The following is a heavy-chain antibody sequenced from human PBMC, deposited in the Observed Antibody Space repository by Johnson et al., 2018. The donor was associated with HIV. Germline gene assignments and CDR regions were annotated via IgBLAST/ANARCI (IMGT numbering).Heavy chain of an antibody. V-gene: IGHV3-11*04. J-gene: IGHJ3*02. CDR1: GFTFSDYY. CDR2: ITSSGTSS. Sequence: QVQLVESGGGLVKPGGSLRLSCAVSGFTFSDYYMSWIRQAPGKGLEWLSYITSSGTSSYYADSVKGRLTISRDNAKNSLYLQMNSLRAEDTAVYFCARAINDAFDIWGQGTMVTVSP. CDR3: ARAINDAFDI.